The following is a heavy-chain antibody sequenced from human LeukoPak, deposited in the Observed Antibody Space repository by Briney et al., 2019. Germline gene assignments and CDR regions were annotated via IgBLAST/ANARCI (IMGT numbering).Heavy chain of an antibody. V-gene: IGHV3-23*01. J-gene: IGHJ6*03. CDR2: ISGSGGST. D-gene: IGHD1-26*01. CDR3: ARDPYSGSYGDYYYYYMDV. Sequence: SGGSLRLSCAASGFTFSNYAMSWVRQAPGKGLEWVSVISGSGGSTYYADSVEGRFTVSRDNSKNTLYLQMNSLRAEDTAVFYCARDPYSGSYGDYYYYYMDVWGKGTTVTISS. CDR1: GFTFSNYA.